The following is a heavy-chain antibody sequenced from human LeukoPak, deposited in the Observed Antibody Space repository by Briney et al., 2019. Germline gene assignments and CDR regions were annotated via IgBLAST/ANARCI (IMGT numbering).Heavy chain of an antibody. CDR1: GGSISTYY. CDR3: ARSSMFRGVTVDY. D-gene: IGHD3-10*01. CDR2: IYHSGYT. V-gene: IGHV4-59*05. Sequence: SETLSLTCTVSGGSISTYYWSWIRQPPGEALEWIGSIYHSGYTYYNPSLKSRVTISVDTSKSQFSLKLSSVTAADTAVYYCARSSMFRGVTVDYWGQGTLVTVSS. J-gene: IGHJ4*02.